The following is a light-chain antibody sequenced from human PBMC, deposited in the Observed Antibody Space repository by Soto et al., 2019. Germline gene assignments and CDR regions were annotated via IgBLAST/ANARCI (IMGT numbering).Light chain of an antibody. CDR3: QQYGSSSWT. Sequence: EIVLTQSPGTLSLSPGERATPSCRASQSVSSSYLAWYQQKPGQAPRLLIYGASSRATGIPDRFSGSGPGTDFTLTISRLEPEDFAVYYCQQYGSSSWTFGQGTKVDIK. V-gene: IGKV3-20*01. CDR2: GAS. CDR1: QSVSSSY. J-gene: IGKJ1*01.